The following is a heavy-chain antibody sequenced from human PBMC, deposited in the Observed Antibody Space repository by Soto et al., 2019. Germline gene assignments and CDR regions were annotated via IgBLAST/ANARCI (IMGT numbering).Heavy chain of an antibody. CDR3: ARENAPPYFDH. CDR1: EVRCNDFG. J-gene: IGHJ4*02. Sequence: SGGPMRLSWGVAEVRCNDFGVHCVSQAPGKGLEWVAVIWYGGKKTVYVDSVKGRFIISRDISKNMVYLQMNSLRDEDKAVYYCARENAPPYFDHWGQGTLVTVSS. CDR2: IWYGGKKT. D-gene: IGHD2-2*01. V-gene: IGHV3-33*01.